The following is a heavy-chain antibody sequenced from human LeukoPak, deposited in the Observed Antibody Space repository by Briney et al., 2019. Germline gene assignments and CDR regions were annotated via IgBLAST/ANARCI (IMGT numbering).Heavy chain of an antibody. CDR2: INHSGST. CDR3: ARHWGYSSSWYLASKYYFDY. V-gene: IGHV4-34*01. J-gene: IGHJ4*02. Sequence: SETLSLTCAVYGGSFSGYYWSWLRQPPGKGLEWIGEINHSGSTNYNPSLKTRHTISVDTPKKHFSLNLCSVTAADTAVYYCARHWGYSSSWYLASKYYFDYWGQGTLVTVSS. CDR1: GGSFSGYY. D-gene: IGHD6-13*01.